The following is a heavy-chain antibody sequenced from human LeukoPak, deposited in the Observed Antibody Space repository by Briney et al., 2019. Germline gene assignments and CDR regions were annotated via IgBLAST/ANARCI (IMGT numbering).Heavy chain of an antibody. CDR2: TRYDGSNK. J-gene: IGHJ4*02. V-gene: IGHV3-30*02. D-gene: IGHD3-22*01. Sequence: GGSLRLSCAASGFTFSSYGMYWVRQAPGKGLEGVAFTRYDGSNKYYADSVKGRFTISRDNSKNTLYLQMNSLRAEDTAVYYCARTTYYYDSSGYPYFDYWGQGTLVTVSS. CDR1: GFTFSSYG. CDR3: ARTTYYYDSSGYPYFDY.